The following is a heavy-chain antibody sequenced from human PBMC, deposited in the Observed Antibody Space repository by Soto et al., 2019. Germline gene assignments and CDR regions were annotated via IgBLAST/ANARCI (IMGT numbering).Heavy chain of an antibody. CDR1: GYTFTSYY. CDR3: ARDPNYYDSSGYQGYFDY. J-gene: IGHJ4*02. CDR2: INPSGGST. Sequence: ASVKVSCKASGYTFTSYYMHWVRQAPGQGLEWMGIINPSGGSTSYAQKFQGRVTMTRDTSTSTVYMELSSLRSEDTAVYYCARDPNYYDSSGYQGYFDYWGQGTLVTVSS. D-gene: IGHD3-22*01. V-gene: IGHV1-46*01.